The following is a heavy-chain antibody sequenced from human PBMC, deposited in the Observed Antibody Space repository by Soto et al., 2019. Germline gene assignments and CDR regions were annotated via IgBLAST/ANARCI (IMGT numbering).Heavy chain of an antibody. CDR3: VRHRADSSGFYCELEY. D-gene: IGHD3-22*01. CDR1: GFTFSDYY. Sequence: GGSLRLSCEASGFTFSDYYMNWIRQAPGKGLEWVSYIGSSGSHINYADSVKGRFTISRDNAKNSLYLQMNSLRAEDTAVYYSVRHRADSSGFYCELEYWGLGTLVTVSS. CDR2: IGSSGSHI. J-gene: IGHJ4*02. V-gene: IGHV3-11*03.